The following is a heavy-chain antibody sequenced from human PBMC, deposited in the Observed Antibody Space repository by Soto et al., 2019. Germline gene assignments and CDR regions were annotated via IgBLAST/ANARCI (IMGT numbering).Heavy chain of an antibody. CDR2: MNPNSGNT. D-gene: IGHD3-22*01. CDR3: ARDMKFYYDSSGQAVQYYYGMDV. J-gene: IGHJ6*02. CDR1: GYTFTSYD. Sequence: GASVKVSCKASGYTFTSYDINWVRQATGQGLEWMGWMNPNSGNTGYAQKFQGRVTITADESTSTAYMELSSLRSEDTAVYYCARDMKFYYDSSGQAVQYYYGMDVWGQGTTVTVSS. V-gene: IGHV1-8*01.